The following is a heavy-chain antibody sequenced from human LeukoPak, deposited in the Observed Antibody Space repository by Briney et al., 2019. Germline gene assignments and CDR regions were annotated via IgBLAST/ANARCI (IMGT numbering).Heavy chain of an antibody. CDR3: ARDRGDYYDSSGYYYVSY. Sequence: SVKVSCEASGGTFSSYTISWVRQAPGQGLEWMGRIIPTLGIGNYAQKFQGRVTITADKSTSTAYMELSSLRSEDTAVYYCARDRGDYYDSSGYYYVSYWGQGTLVTVSS. J-gene: IGHJ4*02. CDR1: GGTFSSYT. D-gene: IGHD3-22*01. V-gene: IGHV1-69*04. CDR2: IIPTLGIG.